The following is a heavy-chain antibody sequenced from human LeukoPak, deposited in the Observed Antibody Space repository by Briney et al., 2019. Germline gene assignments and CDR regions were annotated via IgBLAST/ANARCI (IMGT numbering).Heavy chain of an antibody. CDR3: ARASRQQLVLGNWFDP. CDR1: GGSISNYY. Sequence: SETLSLTCTVSGGSISNYYWTWIRQPPGKGLEWIGFISYSGNTNYNPSLKSRVTISLDTSKNQFSLKPISVTAADTAVYYCARASRQQLVLGNWFDPWGQGTLVTVSS. CDR2: ISYSGNT. J-gene: IGHJ5*02. D-gene: IGHD6-13*01. V-gene: IGHV4-59*01.